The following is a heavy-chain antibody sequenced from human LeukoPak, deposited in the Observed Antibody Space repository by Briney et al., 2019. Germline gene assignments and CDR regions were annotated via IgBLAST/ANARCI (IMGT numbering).Heavy chain of an antibody. CDR1: GFTFGSYS. CDR3: ASSGSYRFDY. D-gene: IGHD1-26*01. V-gene: IGHV3-48*02. J-gene: IGHJ4*02. CDR2: ITASGTAM. Sequence: GGSLRLSCAACGFTFGSYSMNWVRQAPGKGLEWVSHITASGTAMFYADSVKGRFTISRDNAKNSLYLQMNSLRDEDTAVYYCASSGSYRFDYWGQGTLVTVSS.